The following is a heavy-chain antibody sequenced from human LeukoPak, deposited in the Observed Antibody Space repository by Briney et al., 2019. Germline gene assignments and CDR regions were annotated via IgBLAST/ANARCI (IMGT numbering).Heavy chain of an antibody. V-gene: IGHV1-2*02. Sequence: ASVKVSCKASGHTFTGDYIHWVRQAPGQGLEWMGWINPKSGGTNYAQKFQGRVTMTRDTSISTTYMEMSRLRSDDTAVYYCARDSIAVANAFDYWGQGTLVTVSS. CDR1: GHTFTGDY. J-gene: IGHJ4*02. CDR3: ARDSIAVANAFDY. CDR2: INPKSGGT. D-gene: IGHD6-19*01.